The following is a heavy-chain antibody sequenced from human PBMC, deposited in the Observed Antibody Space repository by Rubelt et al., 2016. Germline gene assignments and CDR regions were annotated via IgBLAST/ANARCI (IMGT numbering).Heavy chain of an antibody. CDR3: ARASDTATGSPVDWVDP. CDR1: GASINTNY. Sequence: QVQLQESGPGLVKASETLSLTCTVSGASINTNYCTWIRQSPGEGLEWIGYFLYSGSNNFNPSLRSRATISLDTSKNQFSLRLCSLNDSDTSVYFCARASDTATGSPVDWVDPWGQGILVTVSS. CDR2: FLYSGSN. D-gene: IGHD1-1*01. V-gene: IGHV4-59*12. J-gene: IGHJ5*02.